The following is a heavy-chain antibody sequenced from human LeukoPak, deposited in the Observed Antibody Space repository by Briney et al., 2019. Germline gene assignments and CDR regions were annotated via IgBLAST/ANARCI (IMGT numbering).Heavy chain of an antibody. D-gene: IGHD3-22*01. V-gene: IGHV3-30-3*01. CDR1: GFTFSSYA. CDR3: ARDGVVTMIVVVISYAFDI. Sequence: LPGGSLRLSCAASGFTFSSYAMHWVRQAPGKGLEWVAVISYDGSNKYYADSVKGRFTISRDNSKNTLYLQMNSLRAEDTAVYYCARDGVVTMIVVVISYAFDIWGQGTMVTVSS. CDR2: ISYDGSNK. J-gene: IGHJ3*02.